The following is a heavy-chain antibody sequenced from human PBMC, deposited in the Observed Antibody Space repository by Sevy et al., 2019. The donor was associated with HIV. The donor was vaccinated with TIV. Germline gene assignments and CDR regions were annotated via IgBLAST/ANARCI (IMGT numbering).Heavy chain of an antibody. Sequence: GGSLRLSCAASGFTFSSYWMSWVRQAPGKGLELVANIKQDGSEKYYVDSVKGRFTISRDNAKNSLYLQMNSLRAEDTAVYYCARELCSGGSCYSGFDYWGQGTLVTVSS. CDR3: ARELCSGGSCYSGFDY. J-gene: IGHJ4*02. D-gene: IGHD2-15*01. CDR1: GFTFSSYW. V-gene: IGHV3-7*01. CDR2: IKQDGSEK.